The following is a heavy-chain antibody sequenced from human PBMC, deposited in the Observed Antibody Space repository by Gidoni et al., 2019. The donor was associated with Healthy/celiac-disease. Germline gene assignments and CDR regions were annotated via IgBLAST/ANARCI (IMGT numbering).Heavy chain of an antibody. J-gene: IGHJ4*02. V-gene: IGHV2-5*01. D-gene: IGHD3-22*01. CDR2: IYWNDGK. CDR1: GFLLSTSRVG. Sequence: QSTLNEPGTTLVKPTQTLTFTCTFPGFLLSTSRVGVGWIRHPPGKALEWLALIYWNDGKRYSPSLKSRLTITKDTSKNQVVLTMTNMDPVDTATYYCAHSREYYYDSSGYPDYWGQGTLVTVSS. CDR3: AHSREYYYDSSGYPDY.